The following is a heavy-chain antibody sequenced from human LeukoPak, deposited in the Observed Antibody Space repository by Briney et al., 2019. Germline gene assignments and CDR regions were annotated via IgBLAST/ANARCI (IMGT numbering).Heavy chain of an antibody. CDR3: ARGGMYYYDSSGSGYNWFDP. CDR1: GGTFSTFA. CDR2: IIPIFGTA. V-gene: IGHV1-69*13. Sequence: SVKVSCKASGGTFSTFAISWVRQAPGQGLEWMGGIIPIFGTANYAQKFQGRVTITADESTSTAYMELSSLRSEDTAVYYCARGGMYYYDSSGSGYNWFDPWGQGTLVTVSS. J-gene: IGHJ5*02. D-gene: IGHD3-22*01.